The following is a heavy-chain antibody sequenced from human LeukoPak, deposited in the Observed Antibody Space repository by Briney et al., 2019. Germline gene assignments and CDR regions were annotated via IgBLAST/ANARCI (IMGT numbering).Heavy chain of an antibody. CDR3: ARGGRNISPIFGTHKSNWFDP. V-gene: IGHV4-34*01. Sequence: PSETLSLTCAVYGGSLSAYNWSWIRQPPGKGLEWIGEITHSGSTTYKASLKSQVTISVDTSKNQFSLKLNSVTAADTAVYYCARGGRNISPIFGTHKSNWFDPWGQGTLVTVSS. CDR1: GGSLSAYN. J-gene: IGHJ5*02. CDR2: ITHSGST. D-gene: IGHD3-3*01.